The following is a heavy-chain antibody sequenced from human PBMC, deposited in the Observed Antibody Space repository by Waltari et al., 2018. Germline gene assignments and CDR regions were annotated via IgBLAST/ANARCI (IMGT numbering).Heavy chain of an antibody. D-gene: IGHD3-3*01. J-gene: IGHJ4*02. V-gene: IGHV4-39*07. CDR1: GGSISSSSYY. CDR3: ASDGNCWSGYPTLAF. Sequence: QLQLQESGSGLVKPSETLSLTCTVSGGSISSSSYYWGWIRQPPGKGVEWICSIYYSGSTYDNPSLRSRVTISVDKSKNQFSLKLSSVTAADTAVYYCASDGNCWSGYPTLAFWGQGTLVTVSS. CDR2: IYYSGST.